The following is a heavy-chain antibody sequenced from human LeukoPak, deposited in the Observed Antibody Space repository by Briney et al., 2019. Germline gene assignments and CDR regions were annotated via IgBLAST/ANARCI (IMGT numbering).Heavy chain of an antibody. CDR1: GGSISSYY. J-gene: IGHJ4*02. CDR2: IYTSGST. D-gene: IGHD6-13*01. V-gene: IGHV4-4*07. Sequence: PSETLSLTCTVSGGSISSYYWSWIRQPAGKGLEWIGRIYTSGSTNYNPSLKSRVTMSVDTSKNQFSLKLSSVTAADTAVYYCARQYSSSWFAAAVEYDYWGQGTLVTVSS. CDR3: ARQYSSSWFAAAVEYDY.